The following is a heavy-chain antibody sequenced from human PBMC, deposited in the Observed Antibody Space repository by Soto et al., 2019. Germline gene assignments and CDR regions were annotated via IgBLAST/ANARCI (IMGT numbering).Heavy chain of an antibody. V-gene: IGHV5-51*01. D-gene: IGHD1-26*01. CDR3: ARPGSGSYLDGFDI. CDR2: IYPRDSDT. J-gene: IGHJ3*02. CDR1: GYSFTTYW. Sequence: GESVKISCQGSGYSFTTYWIGWVRQRPGKGLEWMGIIYPRDSDTRYSPSLQGQVTMSADTSINTAYLQWSSLKASDTAMYYCARPGSGSYLDGFDIWGQGTLVTVSS.